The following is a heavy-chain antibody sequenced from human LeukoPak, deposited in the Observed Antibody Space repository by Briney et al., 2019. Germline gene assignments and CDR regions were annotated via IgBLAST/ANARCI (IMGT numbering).Heavy chain of an antibody. J-gene: IGHJ4*02. CDR3: AKDLMPRKRESWNRIPAAGPQPPDY. CDR1: GFTFSSYS. V-gene: IGHV3-21*01. Sequence: PGGSLRLSCAASGFTFSSYSMNWVRQAPGKGLEWVSSISTSSSYINYADSVKGRFTISRDNSKNTLYLQMNSVRPEDTAVYYCAKDLMPRKRESWNRIPAAGPQPPDYWGQGTLVTVSS. CDR2: ISTSSSYI. D-gene: IGHD6-13*01.